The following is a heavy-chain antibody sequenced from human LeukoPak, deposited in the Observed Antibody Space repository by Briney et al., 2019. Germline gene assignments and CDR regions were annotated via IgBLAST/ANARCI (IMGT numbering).Heavy chain of an antibody. CDR1: GYSFTSYW. CDR2: IYAGDSDT. V-gene: IGHV5-51*01. J-gene: IGHJ5*02. Sequence: KRGESLKISCEVFGYSFTSYWIGWGRQMPGKGLEWMGIIYAGDSDTRYSTSFQGQVTISADKSISTDYLQWSSLKASDTAMYYCARVYCSSTSCPENWFDPWGQGTLVTV. D-gene: IGHD2-2*01. CDR3: ARVYCSSTSCPENWFDP.